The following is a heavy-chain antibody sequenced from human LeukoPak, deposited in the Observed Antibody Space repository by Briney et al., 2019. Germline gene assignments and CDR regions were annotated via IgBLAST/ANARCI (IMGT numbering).Heavy chain of an antibody. CDR3: ARGPWGGFYYYYMDV. V-gene: IGHV4-34*01. Sequence: SETLSLTCAVYGGSFSGCYWSWIRQPPGKGLEWIGEINHSGSTNYNPSLKSRVTISVDTSKNQFSLKLSSVTAADTAVYYCARGPWGGFYYYYMDVWGKGTTVTVSS. CDR1: GGSFSGCY. D-gene: IGHD3-16*01. J-gene: IGHJ6*03. CDR2: INHSGST.